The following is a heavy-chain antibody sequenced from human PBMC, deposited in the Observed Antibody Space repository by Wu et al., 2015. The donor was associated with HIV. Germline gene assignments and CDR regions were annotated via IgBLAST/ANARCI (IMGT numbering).Heavy chain of an antibody. CDR1: GYAFSSVY. D-gene: IGHD5-24*01. J-gene: IGHJ3*02. V-gene: IGHV1-46*03. Sequence: QVQLVQSGAEVKKPGASVKVSCKASGYAFSSVYMHWVRQAPGQGLEWMGLINPSENRVSYAQSFQGRVTMTRDTSTNTVYMELRSLKSEDTAVYFCANRNRVGNMEAFDIWGQGTKVIVSS. CDR3: ANRNRVGNMEAFDI. CDR2: INPSENRV.